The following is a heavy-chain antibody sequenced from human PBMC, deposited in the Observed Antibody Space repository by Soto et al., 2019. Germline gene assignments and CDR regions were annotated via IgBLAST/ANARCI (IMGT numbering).Heavy chain of an antibody. CDR3: ARYQGVTFDGIIVPSADY. CDR1: GFTFSYYT. Sequence: QVQLVQSGEGVVQPGRSLRLSCAASGFTFSYYTMHWVRQAPGKGLEWVAVISYDGNHKYYADSVKGRFAISRDNSRSTLYLQMDSLRPEDTAIYSCARYQGVTFDGIIVPSADYWCQGTHVTVSS. CDR2: ISYDGNHK. D-gene: IGHD3-16*02. V-gene: IGHV3-30*09. J-gene: IGHJ4*02.